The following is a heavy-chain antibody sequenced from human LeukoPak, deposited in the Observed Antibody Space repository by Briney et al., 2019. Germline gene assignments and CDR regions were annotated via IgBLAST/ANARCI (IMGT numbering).Heavy chain of an antibody. CDR3: ARSTGIAVASDAFDI. D-gene: IGHD6-19*01. V-gene: IGHV3-11*03. Sequence: GGSLRLSCAASGFTFSDYYMSWIRQAPGKGLEWVSYISSSSSYTNYADPVKGRFTISRDNAKNSLYLQMNSLRAEDTAVYYCARSTGIAVASDAFDIWGQGTMVTVSS. J-gene: IGHJ3*02. CDR2: ISSSSSYT. CDR1: GFTFSDYY.